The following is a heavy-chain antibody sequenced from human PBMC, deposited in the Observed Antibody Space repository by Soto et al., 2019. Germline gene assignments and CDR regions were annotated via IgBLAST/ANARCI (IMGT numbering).Heavy chain of an antibody. V-gene: IGHV1-18*01. J-gene: IGHJ4*02. Sequence: QVQLVQSGAEVKKPGASVKVSCKASGYTFTSYGISWVRQAPGQGLEWMGWISAYNGNTNYAQKLQGRVTMTTDTSTSTAYMELRSLRSDDTAVYYCAVGYCSGGSCYSSLFDYWGQGTLVNVSS. CDR1: GYTFTSYG. CDR2: ISAYNGNT. CDR3: AVGYCSGGSCYSSLFDY. D-gene: IGHD2-15*01.